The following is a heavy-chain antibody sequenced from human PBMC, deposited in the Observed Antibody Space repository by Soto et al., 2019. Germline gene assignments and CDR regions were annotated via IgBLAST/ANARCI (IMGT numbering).Heavy chain of an antibody. V-gene: IGHV4-39*07. CDR2: IYYSGST. CDR1: GGSISSSSYY. CDR3: ARENGRSGWYERNWFDP. J-gene: IGHJ5*02. Sequence: PSETLSLTCTVSGGSISSSSYYWGWIRQPPGKGLEWIGSIYYSGSTNYNPSLKSRVTISVDTSKNQFSLKLSSVTAADTAVYYCARENGRSGWYERNWFDPWGQGTLVTVSS. D-gene: IGHD6-19*01.